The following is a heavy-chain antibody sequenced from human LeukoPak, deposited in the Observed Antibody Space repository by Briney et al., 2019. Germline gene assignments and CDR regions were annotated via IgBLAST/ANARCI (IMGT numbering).Heavy chain of an antibody. D-gene: IGHD6-25*01. CDR1: GFRFSDSY. CDR2: IAPTTSIV. V-gene: IGHV3-11*01. J-gene: IGHJ4*02. CDR3: ARYARLPDS. Sequence: GGSLRLSCAASGFRFSDSYMIWIRQAPGKGLECVAYIAPTTSIVYADSVRGRFTISRDNAKNSLFLQMNSLRAEDTAVYYCARYARLPDSWGQGTLVTVSS.